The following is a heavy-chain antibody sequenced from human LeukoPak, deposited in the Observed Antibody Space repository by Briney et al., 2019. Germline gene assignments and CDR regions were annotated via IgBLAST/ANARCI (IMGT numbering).Heavy chain of an antibody. CDR1: GFTFSSYS. CDR2: ISGRGASK. CDR3: AKGVVVAPDVTPFDY. V-gene: IGHV3-23*01. D-gene: IGHD2-2*01. J-gene: IGHJ4*02. Sequence: GGSLRLSCAGSGFTFSSYSMNWVRQAPGKGLEWVSGISGRGASKYYADSVKGRFTISRDNSKNTLYLQMNSLRAEDTAVYYCAKGVVVAPDVTPFDYWGQGTLVTVSS.